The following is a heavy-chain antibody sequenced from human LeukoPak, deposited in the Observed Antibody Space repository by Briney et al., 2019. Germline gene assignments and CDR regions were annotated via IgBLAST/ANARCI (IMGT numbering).Heavy chain of an antibody. J-gene: IGHJ5*02. CDR1: GGSISSGGYS. CDR3: ARAYYYDSSGYYSNWFDP. CDR2: IYHSGST. Sequence: SETRSLTCAVSGGSISSGGYSWSWIRQPPGKGLEWIGYIYHSGSTYYNPSLKSRVTISVDRSKNQFSLKLSSVTAADTAVYYCARAYYYDSSGYYSNWFDPWGQGTLVTVSS. V-gene: IGHV4-30-2*01. D-gene: IGHD3-22*01.